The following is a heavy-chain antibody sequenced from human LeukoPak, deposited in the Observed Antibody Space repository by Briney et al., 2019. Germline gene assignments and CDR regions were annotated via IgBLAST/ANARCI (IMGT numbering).Heavy chain of an antibody. J-gene: IGHJ6*02. CDR1: GGSISSYY. V-gene: IGHV4-59*08. Sequence: SETLSLTCTVSGGSISSYYWSWIRQPPGRGLEWIGYIYYSGSTNYNPSLKSRVTISVDTSKNQFSLKLSSVTAADTAVYYCARRVDTAMGTSEDVWGQGTTVTVSS. D-gene: IGHD5-18*01. CDR2: IYYSGST. CDR3: ARRVDTAMGTSEDV.